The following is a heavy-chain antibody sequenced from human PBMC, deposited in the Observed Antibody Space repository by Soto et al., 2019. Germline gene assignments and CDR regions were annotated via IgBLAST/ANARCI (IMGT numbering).Heavy chain of an antibody. Sequence: SGPTLVNPTQTLTLTCTFSGFSLSTSGMRVSWIRQPPGKALEWLARIDGDDDKFYSTSLKTRLTISKDTSKNQVVLTMTNMDPVDTATYYCARDYGGNSGAIFFFDYWGQGTLVTVSS. V-gene: IGHV2-70*04. D-gene: IGHD4-17*01. CDR3: ARDYGGNSGAIFFFDY. CDR2: IDGDDDK. CDR1: GFSLSTSGMR. J-gene: IGHJ4*02.